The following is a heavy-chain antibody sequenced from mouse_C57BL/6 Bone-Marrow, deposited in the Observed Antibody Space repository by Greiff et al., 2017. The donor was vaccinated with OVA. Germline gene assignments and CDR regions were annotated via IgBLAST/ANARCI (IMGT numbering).Heavy chain of an antibody. Sequence: QVQLQQSGAELVRPGASVKLSCKASGYTFTDYYINWVQQRPGQGLEWIARIYPGSGTTYYNEKFKGQATLTAEKSSSTAYMQLSSLTSEDSAVYFCARGYYGGYWGQGTTLTVSS. J-gene: IGHJ2*01. CDR2: IYPGSGTT. V-gene: IGHV1-76*01. CDR3: ARGYYGGY. D-gene: IGHD1-1*01. CDR1: GYTFTDYY.